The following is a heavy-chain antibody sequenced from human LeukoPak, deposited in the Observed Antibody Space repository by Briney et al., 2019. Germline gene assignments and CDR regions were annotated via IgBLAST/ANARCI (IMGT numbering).Heavy chain of an antibody. Sequence: GASVKVSCKASGGTFSSYAISWVRQAPGQGLEWMGRIIPILGIANYAQKFQGRVTITADKSTSTAYMELSSLRSEDTAAYYCARDPDIVATETYFDYWGQGTLVTVSS. CDR2: IIPILGIA. D-gene: IGHD5-12*01. CDR3: ARDPDIVATETYFDY. J-gene: IGHJ4*02. V-gene: IGHV1-69*04. CDR1: GGTFSSYA.